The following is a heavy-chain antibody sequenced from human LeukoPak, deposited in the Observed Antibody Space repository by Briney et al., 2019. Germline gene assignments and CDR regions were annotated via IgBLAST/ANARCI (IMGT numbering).Heavy chain of an antibody. V-gene: IGHV1-2*02. Sequence: GAPVKVSCKASGYTFTDYYIHWVRQAPGQGLEWMGWINPNSGGTNYAQKFQGRVTMTRDTSISTAFMELSRLRSDDTAVFFCARDSVAAAGTSDYWGQGTLVTVSS. D-gene: IGHD6-13*01. J-gene: IGHJ4*02. CDR2: INPNSGGT. CDR1: GYTFTDYY. CDR3: ARDSVAAAGTSDY.